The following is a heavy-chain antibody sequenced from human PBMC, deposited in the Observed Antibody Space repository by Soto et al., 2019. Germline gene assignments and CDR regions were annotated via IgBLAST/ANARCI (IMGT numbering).Heavy chain of an antibody. D-gene: IGHD1-26*01. Sequence: GGFMRHCCAASGFTCGSYGMHWVRKAPGKGLEWVAVISYDGSNKYYADSVKGRFTISRDNSKNTLYLQMNSLRAEDTAVYYCAKDSGVGINYYYYVMAVWGQGTTVTVSS. CDR1: GFTCGSYG. J-gene: IGHJ6*02. CDR2: ISYDGSNK. V-gene: IGHV3-30*18. CDR3: AKDSGVGINYYYYVMAV.